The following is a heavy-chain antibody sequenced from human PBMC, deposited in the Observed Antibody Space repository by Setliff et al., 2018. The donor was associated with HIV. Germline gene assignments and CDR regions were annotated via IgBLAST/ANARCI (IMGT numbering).Heavy chain of an antibody. Sequence: PSETLSLTCTVSGDSISGYYWSWIRQSPGKGLDWIGFIYETGSTYYNPSLKSRVSISIDTSKNQFSLKLSSVTAADTAVYFCARDGYTNGYGYYYFYMDVWGKGTTVTVSS. J-gene: IGHJ6*03. CDR2: IYETGST. V-gene: IGHV4-59*12. D-gene: IGHD5-18*01. CDR3: ARDGYTNGYGYYYFYMDV. CDR1: GDSISGYY.